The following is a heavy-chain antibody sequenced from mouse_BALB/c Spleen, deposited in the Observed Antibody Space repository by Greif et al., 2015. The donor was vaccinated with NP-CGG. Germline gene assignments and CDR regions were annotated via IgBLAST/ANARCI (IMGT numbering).Heavy chain of an antibody. CDR3: ARRDGNYFDY. CDR2: INPYSDGT. CDR1: GYTFTSYV. Sequence: VQLQQSGPELVKPGASVKMSCKASGYTFTSYVMHWVKQKPGRGLEWIGYINPYSDGTKYNEKFKGKATLTSDKSSSTAYMELSSLTSGDSAVYYCARRDGNYFDYWGQGTTLTVSS. V-gene: IGHV1-14*01. D-gene: IGHD1-1*01. J-gene: IGHJ2*01.